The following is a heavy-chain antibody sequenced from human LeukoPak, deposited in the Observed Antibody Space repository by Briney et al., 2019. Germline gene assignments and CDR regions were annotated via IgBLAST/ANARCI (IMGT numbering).Heavy chain of an antibody. D-gene: IGHD2-15*01. CDR1: GGSISSYY. Sequence: SETLSLTCTVSGGSISSYYWSWIRQPPGKGLEWIGYIYYSGSTNYNPSLKSRVTISVDTSKNQSSLKLSSVTAADTAVYYCARGEGGPFDYWGQGTLVTVSS. CDR3: ARGEGGPFDY. CDR2: IYYSGST. J-gene: IGHJ4*02. V-gene: IGHV4-59*01.